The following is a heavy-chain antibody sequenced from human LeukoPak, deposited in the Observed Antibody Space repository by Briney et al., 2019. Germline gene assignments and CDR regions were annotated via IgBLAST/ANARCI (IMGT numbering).Heavy chain of an antibody. CDR3: ARIYSSSWYYFDY. D-gene: IGHD6-13*01. J-gene: IGHJ4*02. CDR1: GDSISTYY. V-gene: IGHV4-59*01. Sequence: SETLSLTCTVSGDSISTYYWSWIRQPPGKGLEWIGYIYYSGSTNYNPSLKSRVTISVDTSKNQFSLKLSSVTAADTAVYYCARIYSSSWYYFDYWGQGTLVTVSS. CDR2: IYYSGST.